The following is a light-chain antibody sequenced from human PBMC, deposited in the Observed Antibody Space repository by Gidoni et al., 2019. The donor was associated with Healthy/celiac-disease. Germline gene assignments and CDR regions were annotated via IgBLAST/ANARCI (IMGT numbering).Light chain of an antibody. J-gene: IGKJ1*01. V-gene: IGKV1-39*01. CDR1: QSISSY. CDR2: AAS. Sequence: DIQMTQSPSSLSASVGDRVTITRRASQSISSYLNWYQQKPGKAPKLLIYAASSLQSGVPSRFSGSGYGTDFTLTISSLQPEDFATYYCQQSYSTLTWTFGQGTKVEIK. CDR3: QQSYSTLTWT.